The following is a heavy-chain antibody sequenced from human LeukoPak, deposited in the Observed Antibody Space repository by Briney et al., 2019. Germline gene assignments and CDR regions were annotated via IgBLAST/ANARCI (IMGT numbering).Heavy chain of an antibody. D-gene: IGHD3-10*02. J-gene: IGHJ6*04. Sequence: PGGSLRLSCAASGLTFRSYAMNWVRQAPGKGLEWVSAISGSGGSTYYADSVKGRFTISRDNAKNSLYLQMNSLRAEDTAVYYCAELGITMIGGVWGKGTTVTISS. V-gene: IGHV3-23*01. CDR3: AELGITMIGGV. CDR2: ISGSGGST. CDR1: GLTFRSYA.